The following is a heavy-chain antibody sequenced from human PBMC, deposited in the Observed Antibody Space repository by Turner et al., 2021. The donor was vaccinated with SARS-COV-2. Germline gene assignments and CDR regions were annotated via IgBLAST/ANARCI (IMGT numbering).Heavy chain of an antibody. Sequence: EVQLVQSGAEVKKPGESLRISCKGSGYSFTSHWISWVRQMPGKGLEWMGRIDPSDSYTNYSPSFQGHVTISADKSISTAYLQWSSLKASDTAMYYCARVWLEADSGWHFYFDYWGQGTLVTVSS. V-gene: IGHV5-10-1*01. J-gene: IGHJ4*02. D-gene: IGHD5-12*01. CDR1: GYSFTSHW. CDR2: IDPSDSYT. CDR3: ARVWLEADSGWHFYFDY.